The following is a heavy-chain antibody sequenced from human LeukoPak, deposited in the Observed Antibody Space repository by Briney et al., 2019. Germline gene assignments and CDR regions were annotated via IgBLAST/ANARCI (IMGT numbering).Heavy chain of an antibody. CDR1: GYSFTSYW. CDR3: ARWPKGRTHWFDP. Sequence: GESLKISCKGSGYSFTSYWIGCVRQMPGKGLEWVGIISPGDSDIAYSPSFQGQVTISADQSISTAFLQWSSLKASDTAMYYCARWPKGRTHWFDPWGQGTLVTVPS. D-gene: IGHD4-23*01. J-gene: IGHJ5*02. V-gene: IGHV5-51*01. CDR2: ISPGDSDI.